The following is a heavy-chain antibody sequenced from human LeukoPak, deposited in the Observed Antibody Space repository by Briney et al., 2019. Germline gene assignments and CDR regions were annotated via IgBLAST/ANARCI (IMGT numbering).Heavy chain of an antibody. D-gene: IGHD3-3*01. J-gene: IGHJ6*02. CDR1: GFTFSSYS. CDR3: ARDDFWSGYYSAGKVYYYYGMDV. CDR2: ISSSSSTI. Sequence: GGSLRLSCAASGFTFSSYSMNWVCQAPGKGLEWVSYISSSSSTIYYADSVKGRFTISRDNAKNSLYLQMNSLRAEDTAVYYCARDDFWSGYYSAGKVYYYYGMDVWGQGTTVTVSS. V-gene: IGHV3-48*01.